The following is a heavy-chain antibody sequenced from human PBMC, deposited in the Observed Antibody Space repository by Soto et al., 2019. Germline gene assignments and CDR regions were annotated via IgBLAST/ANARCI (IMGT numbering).Heavy chain of an antibody. V-gene: IGHV3-33*01. CDR1: GFTLSSYG. CDR3: ARGGGTMIVVVTNLDY. J-gene: IGHJ4*02. Sequence: PGGSLRLSCAASGFTLSSYGMHWVRQAPGKGLEWVAVIWYDGSNKYYADSVKGRFTISRDNSKNTLYLQMNSLRAEDTAVYYCARGGGTMIVVVTNLDYWGQGTLVTVSS. D-gene: IGHD3-22*01. CDR2: IWYDGSNK.